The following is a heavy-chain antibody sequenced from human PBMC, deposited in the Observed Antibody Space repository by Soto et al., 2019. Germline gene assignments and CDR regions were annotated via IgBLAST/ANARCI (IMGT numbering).Heavy chain of an antibody. J-gene: IGHJ4*02. CDR1: GGTFSSYT. CDR3: ATNYGSGSPPFDY. V-gene: IGHV1-69*02. CDR2: SIPMLGMS. D-gene: IGHD3-10*01. Sequence: QVQLVQSGPEVKKPGSSVRVSCTASGGTFSSYTINWVRQVPGQGPEWMGRSIPMLGMSNYAQKFQGRVMMIADKSTNTVYMELSSLRSEDTAIYYCATNYGSGSPPFDYWGLGTLVTVSS.